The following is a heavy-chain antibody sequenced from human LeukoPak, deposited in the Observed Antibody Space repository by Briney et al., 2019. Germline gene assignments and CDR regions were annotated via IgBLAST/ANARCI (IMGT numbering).Heavy chain of an antibody. CDR3: ASSYGFYYYYYMDV. D-gene: IGHD3-10*01. CDR1: GGTFSSYA. CDR2: INPSGGSR. V-gene: IGHV1-46*01. Sequence: GASVKVSCKASGGTFSSYAISWVRQAPGQGLEWVGMINPSGGSRSYAQKFQGRVTMTRDTSTSTVYMELSSLRSEDTAFYYCASSYGFYYYYYMDVWGKGTTVTISS. J-gene: IGHJ6*03.